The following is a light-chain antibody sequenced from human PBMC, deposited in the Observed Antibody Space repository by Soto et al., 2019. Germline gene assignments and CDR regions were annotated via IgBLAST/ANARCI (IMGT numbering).Light chain of an antibody. CDR2: GAS. V-gene: IGKV3-15*01. J-gene: IGKJ1*01. CDR3: QQHNNWSPWT. Sequence: EIVMTQSPGTLSLSPGERATLSCRASQSVSSNLAWYQQKPGQAPSILMYGASTRATGIPDRFSGSGSGREFTLTISSLQSEDFAVYYCQQHNNWSPWTFGQGTKVEIK. CDR1: QSVSSN.